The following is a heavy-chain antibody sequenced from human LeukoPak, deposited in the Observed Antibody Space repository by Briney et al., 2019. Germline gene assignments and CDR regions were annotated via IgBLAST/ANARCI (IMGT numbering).Heavy chain of an antibody. J-gene: IGHJ4*02. Sequence: GGSLRLSCAASGFTFSSYAMSWVRQAPGKGLEWVSAISGSGGSTYYADSVKGRFTISRDNSKNTLYLQMNSLRAEDTAVYYCAKAPSPPPLLWFGELYFDYWGQGTLVTVSS. CDR1: GFTFSSYA. D-gene: IGHD3-10*01. CDR3: AKAPSPPPLLWFGELYFDY. V-gene: IGHV3-23*01. CDR2: ISGSGGST.